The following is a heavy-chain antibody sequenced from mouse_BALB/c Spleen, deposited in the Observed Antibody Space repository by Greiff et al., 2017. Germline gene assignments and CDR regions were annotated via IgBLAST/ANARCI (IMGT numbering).Heavy chain of an antibody. J-gene: IGHJ2*01. V-gene: IGHV5-17*02. CDR3: ARGTSGGFDY. Sequence: EVMLVESGGGLVQPGGSRKLSCAASGFTFSSFGMHWVRQAPEKGLEWVAYISSGSSTIYYADTVKGRFTISRDNPKNTLSLQMTSLRSEDTAMYYCARGTSGGFDYWGQGTTLTVSS. D-gene: IGHD3-2*02. CDR1: GFTFSSFG. CDR2: ISSGSSTI.